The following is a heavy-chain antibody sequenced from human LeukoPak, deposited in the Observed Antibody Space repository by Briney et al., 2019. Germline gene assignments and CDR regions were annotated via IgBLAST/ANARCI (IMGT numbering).Heavy chain of an antibody. Sequence: SGTLSLTCTVSGGSLSSSSYYWGWIRQPPGKGLEWIGSIYYSGSTYYNPSLKSRVTISVDTSKNQFSLKLSSVTAADTAVYYCARPEGIDRWGKGTLVTVSS. V-gene: IGHV4-39*01. J-gene: IGHJ5*02. CDR2: IYYSGST. CDR3: ARPEGIDR. CDR1: GGSLSSSSYY.